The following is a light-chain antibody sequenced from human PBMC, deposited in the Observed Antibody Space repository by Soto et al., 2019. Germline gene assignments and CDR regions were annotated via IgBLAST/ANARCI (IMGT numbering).Light chain of an antibody. J-gene: IGLJ2*01. CDR2: KDS. CDR3: QSADSSGTSVV. Sequence: SYELTQSPSVSVSPGQTARITCPGMALPKQYAYWYRQKPGQAPVLVIYKDSERPSGIPERFSGSSSGTTVTLTISGVQAEDEADYYCQSADSSGTSVVFGGGTKLTVL. CDR1: ALPKQY. V-gene: IGLV3-25*03.